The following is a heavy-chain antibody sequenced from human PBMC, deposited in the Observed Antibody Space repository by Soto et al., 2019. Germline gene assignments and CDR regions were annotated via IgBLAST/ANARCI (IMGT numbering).Heavy chain of an antibody. CDR2: ISYDGKNK. V-gene: IGHV3-30*18. Sequence: GGSLRLSCAASGFTFNTYGMHWVRQAPGKGLEWVAVISYDGKNKYYTDSVRGRVTISRDNSKNTLYLQMNTLRAEDTAEYYCAKGGRAFPIFGVNGPQYYGMDVLGQGTTVTVSS. J-gene: IGHJ6*02. CDR3: AKGGRAFPIFGVNGPQYYGMDV. D-gene: IGHD3-3*01. CDR1: GFTFNTYG.